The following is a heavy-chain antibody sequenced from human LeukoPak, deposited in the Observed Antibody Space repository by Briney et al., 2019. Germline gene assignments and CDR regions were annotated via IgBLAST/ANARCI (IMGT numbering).Heavy chain of an antibody. V-gene: IGHV3-23*01. CDR2: IRGSGDDT. Sequence: TGGSLRLSCAASGFTFSTNAMAWVRQAPGKGLEWVSAIRGSGDDTYYADSVKGRFTISRDNSKNTLSLQMNSLRADDTAVYHCARDSSWYWGQGTLVTVSS. CDR1: GFTFSTNA. J-gene: IGHJ4*02. CDR3: ARDSSWY.